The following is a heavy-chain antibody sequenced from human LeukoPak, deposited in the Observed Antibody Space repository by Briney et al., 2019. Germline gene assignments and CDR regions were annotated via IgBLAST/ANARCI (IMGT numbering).Heavy chain of an antibody. CDR1: GGSFSGYY. Sequence: SETLSLTCAVYGGSFSGYYWSWIRQPPGKGLEWIGEINHSGSTNYNPSLKSRVTISVDTSKNQFSLKLSSVTAADTAVYYCASGNHGDYGSSFDYWGQGTLVTVSS. CDR3: ASGNHGDYGSSFDY. CDR2: INHSGST. J-gene: IGHJ4*02. V-gene: IGHV4-34*09. D-gene: IGHD4-17*01.